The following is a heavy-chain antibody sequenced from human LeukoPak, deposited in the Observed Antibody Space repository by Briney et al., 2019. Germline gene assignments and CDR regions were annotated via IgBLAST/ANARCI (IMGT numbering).Heavy chain of an antibody. J-gene: IGHJ4*02. CDR1: GFTFSSYW. CDR3: ARDYGGNSVY. D-gene: IGHD4-23*01. V-gene: IGHV3-7*01. CDR2: IKEDGSEK. Sequence: GGSLRLSCAASGFTFSSYWMSWVRQAPGKGREWVANIKEDGSEKYYVDSVKGRCTISRDNAKNSLYLQMNSLRAEDTAMYYCARDYGGNSVYWGQGTLVTVSS.